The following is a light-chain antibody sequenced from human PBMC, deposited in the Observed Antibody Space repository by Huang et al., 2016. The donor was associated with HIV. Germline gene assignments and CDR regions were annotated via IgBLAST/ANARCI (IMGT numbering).Light chain of an antibody. CDR2: GAS. Sequence: EIVLTQSPGTLSLSPGERATLSCRASQSVSSSYLAWYQQKPGQAPRLLIYGASSRASGIPDRFSGSGSGRDFTLTISRPEPEDFAVYYCQQYVSSPYTFGQGTKLEIK. CDR1: QSVSSSY. J-gene: IGKJ2*01. CDR3: QQYVSSPYT. V-gene: IGKV3-20*01.